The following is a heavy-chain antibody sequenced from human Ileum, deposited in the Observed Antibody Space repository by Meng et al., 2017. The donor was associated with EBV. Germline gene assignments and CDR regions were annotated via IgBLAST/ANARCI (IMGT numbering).Heavy chain of an antibody. CDR3: AKERTGFYAEL. V-gene: IGHV3-30*18. D-gene: IGHD1-26*01. J-gene: IGHJ4*02. CDR2: ISCDGNIA. Sequence: QVQLVESGGGVVQPGRSLRLSCAASGFTFSNYAMHWVRQAPDKGLEWVALISCDGNIAYYADSVKGRFAISRDNSKNTLYLLMNSLRAEDSAVYYCAKERTGFYAELWGQGTLVTVSS. CDR1: GFTFSNYA.